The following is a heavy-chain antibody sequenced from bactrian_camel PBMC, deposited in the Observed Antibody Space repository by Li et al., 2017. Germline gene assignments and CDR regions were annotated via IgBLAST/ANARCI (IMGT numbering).Heavy chain of an antibody. D-gene: IGHD1*01. CDR2: ISLIGDST. CDR3: AASIRDYCTVPTARRYSY. CDR1: GHFYSRYC. J-gene: IGHJ4*01. V-gene: IGHV3-3*01. Sequence: HVQLVESGGGSVQSGGSLRLSCAASGHFYSRYCMGWFRQVPGKEREGVAGISLIGDSTYYADSVKGRFTISRDNAKDTLYLQMNSLEPEDTAMYYCAASIRDYCTVPTARRYSYWGQGTQVTVS.